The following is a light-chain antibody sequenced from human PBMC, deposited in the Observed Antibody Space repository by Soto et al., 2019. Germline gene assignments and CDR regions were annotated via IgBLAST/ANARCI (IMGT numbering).Light chain of an antibody. V-gene: IGKV1-5*03. Sequence: DIQMTQSPSTLSASVGDRVTITCRASQSISSWLAWYQQKPGKAPKLLIYKASSLESGVPSRFSGSASGTEFTLTISSLHPDDFATYYRQQYNSYSTFSEGTKVDIK. J-gene: IGKJ4*01. CDR3: QQYNSYST. CDR2: KAS. CDR1: QSISSW.